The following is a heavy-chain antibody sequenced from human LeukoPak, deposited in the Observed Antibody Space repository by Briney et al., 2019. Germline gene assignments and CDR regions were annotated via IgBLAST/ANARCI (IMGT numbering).Heavy chain of an antibody. D-gene: IGHD5-24*01. J-gene: IGHJ5*02. CDR3: ARTITNWGGNWFDP. V-gene: IGHV3-21*01. Sequence: GGSLRLSCAASGFTFSSYSMNWVRQAPGKGLEWVSSISSSSSYIYYADSVKGRFTISRDNAKNSLYLQMNSLRAEDMAVYYCARTITNWGGNWFDPWGQGTLVTVSS. CDR1: GFTFSSYS. CDR2: ISSSSSYI.